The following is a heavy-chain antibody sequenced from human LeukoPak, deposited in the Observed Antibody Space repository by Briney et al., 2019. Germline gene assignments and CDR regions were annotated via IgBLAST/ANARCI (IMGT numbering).Heavy chain of an antibody. J-gene: IGHJ5*02. CDR3: ARGGWYSWFDP. Sequence: SETLSLTCTVSGGSIGTYYWSWIRQPPGKGLQWIGYVFYTGSTNYNPSLKSRVTISVDTSKNQFSLKLSSVTAADTALYYCARGGWYSWFDPWGQGTLVTVSS. V-gene: IGHV4-59*08. CDR2: VFYTGST. CDR1: GGSIGTYY. D-gene: IGHD6-19*01.